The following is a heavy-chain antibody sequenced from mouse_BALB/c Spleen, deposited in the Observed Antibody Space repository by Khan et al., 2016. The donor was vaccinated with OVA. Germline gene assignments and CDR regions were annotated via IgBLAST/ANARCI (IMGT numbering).Heavy chain of an antibody. CDR3: ARHEDGNDGYYDYAMDY. CDR1: GYTFTENI. D-gene: IGHD2-3*01. J-gene: IGHJ4*01. Sequence: QVQLQQSGAELVKPGASVKLSCKASGYTFTENIIHWVKQRSGQGLEWIGWFYPGSGTIKYNEKFKDKATLTAANSSSTVYMELSRLTSEDSAVYFCARHEDGNDGYYDYAMDYWGQGTSVTVSA. CDR2: FYPGSGTI. V-gene: IGHV1-62-2*01.